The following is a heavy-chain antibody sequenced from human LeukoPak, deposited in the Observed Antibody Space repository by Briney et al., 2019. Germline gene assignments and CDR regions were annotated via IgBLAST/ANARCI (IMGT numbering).Heavy chain of an antibody. V-gene: IGHV4-39*01. CDR2: IYYSGST. D-gene: IGHD3-10*01. CDR1: GGSISSSRYY. CDR3: ARHTNSGHDAFDI. J-gene: IGHJ3*02. Sequence: SETLSLTCTVSGGSISSSRYYWGWIRQPPGKGLEWIGSIYYSGSTYYNPSLKSRVTISVDTSKNQFSLKLSSVTAADTAVYYCARHTNSGHDAFDIWGQGTMVTVSS.